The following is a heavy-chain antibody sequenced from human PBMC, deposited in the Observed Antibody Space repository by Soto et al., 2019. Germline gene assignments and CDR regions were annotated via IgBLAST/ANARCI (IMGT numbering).Heavy chain of an antibody. CDR3: ARYFGAEQQPPGYFDY. Sequence: EVQLVESGGGLVQPGGSLRLSCAASGFTFSSYSMNWVRQAPGKGLEWVSYISSSSSTIYYADSVKGRFTISRDNSKNSMYMQMIHLRAEDTDVYDCARYFGAEQQPPGYFDYWGQGTLVTVSS. CDR1: GFTFSSYS. J-gene: IGHJ4*02. CDR2: ISSSSSTI. D-gene: IGHD6-13*01. V-gene: IGHV3-48*01.